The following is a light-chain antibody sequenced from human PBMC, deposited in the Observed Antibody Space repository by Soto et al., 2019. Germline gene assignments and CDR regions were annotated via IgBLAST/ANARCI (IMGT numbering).Light chain of an antibody. CDR1: TGAVTGGYS. Sequence: QAVVTQEPSLTVSPGGTVTLTCASSTGAVTGGYSPNWFQQKPGQAPRALIYGTTNKHSWTPARFSGSLLGGKAALTLSGVQPEDEAEYYCLLYYGDFSAFGTGTKLTVL. CDR3: LLYYGDFSA. V-gene: IGLV7-43*01. J-gene: IGLJ1*01. CDR2: GTT.